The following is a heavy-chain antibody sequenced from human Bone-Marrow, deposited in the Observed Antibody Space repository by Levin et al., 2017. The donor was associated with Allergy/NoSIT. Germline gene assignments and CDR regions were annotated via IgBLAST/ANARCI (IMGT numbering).Heavy chain of an antibody. CDR2: ISYDGSNK. V-gene: IGHV3-30*18. CDR3: AKDRGSSGQGYGMDV. CDR1: GFTFSSYG. J-gene: IGHJ6*02. D-gene: IGHD6-19*01. Sequence: PGGSLRLSCAASGFTFSSYGMHWVRQAPGKGLEWVAVISYDGSNKYYADSVKGRFTISRDNSKNTLYLQMNSLRAEDTAVYYCAKDRGSSGQGYGMDVWGQGTTVTVSS.